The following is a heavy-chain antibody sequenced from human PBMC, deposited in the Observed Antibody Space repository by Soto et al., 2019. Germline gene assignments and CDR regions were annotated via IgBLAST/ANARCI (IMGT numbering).Heavy chain of an antibody. V-gene: IGHV1-3*01. CDR3: VRRHVSATGIDWFDP. J-gene: IGHJ5*02. CDR1: GYTFTSYG. CDR2: INAANGDT. D-gene: IGHD6-13*01. Sequence: ASVKVSCKASGYTFTSYGIHWVRQAPGQRLEWMGWINAANGDTKYSPKFQGRVTITRDTSASTAYMELSSLRSEDTAVYYCVRRHVSATGIDWFDPWGQGALVTVSS.